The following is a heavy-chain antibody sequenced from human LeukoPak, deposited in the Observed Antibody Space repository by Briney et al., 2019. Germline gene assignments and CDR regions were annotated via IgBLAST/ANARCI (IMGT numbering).Heavy chain of an antibody. CDR2: INGGGGST. V-gene: IGHV3-23*01. D-gene: IGHD1-14*01. J-gene: IGHJ3*02. CDR1: GFTFSSYA. CDR3: AKAMDHQGAFDI. Sequence: GGSLRLSCAASGFTFSSYAMSWVRQAPGKGLDWVSSINGGGGSTYYADSVKGRFTISRDNSKNTLYLQMNSLRAEDTAVYYCAKAMDHQGAFDIWGQGTMVTVSS.